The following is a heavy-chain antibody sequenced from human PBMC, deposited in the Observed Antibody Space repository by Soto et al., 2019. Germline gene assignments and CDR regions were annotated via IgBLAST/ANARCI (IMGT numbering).Heavy chain of an antibody. CDR3: AKARVLRFLEWLLPDY. CDR1: GFTFSSYA. CDR2: ISGSGGST. V-gene: IGHV3-23*01. D-gene: IGHD3-3*01. J-gene: IGHJ4*02. Sequence: GGSLRLSCAASGFTFSSYAMSWVRQAPGKGLEWVSAISGSGGSTYYADSVKGRFTISRDNSKNTLYLQMNSLRAEDTAVYYCAKARVLRFLEWLLPDYWGQGTLGSVSS.